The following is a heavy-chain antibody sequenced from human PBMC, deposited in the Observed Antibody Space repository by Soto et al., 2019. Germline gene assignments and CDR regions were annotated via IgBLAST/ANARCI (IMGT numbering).Heavy chain of an antibody. V-gene: IGHV4-34*01. J-gene: IGHJ5*02. CDR2: IDHSGYT. CDR1: GGSFSGYY. D-gene: IGHD3-3*01. Sequence: ETLSLTCSVYGGSFSGYYWNWIRQPPGKGLEWIGEIDHSGYTNYNPSLKSRVTISVDTSKNQFSLRLTSVTAADTAVYYCARVRDWFDPWGQGTLVTVYS. CDR3: ARVRDWFDP.